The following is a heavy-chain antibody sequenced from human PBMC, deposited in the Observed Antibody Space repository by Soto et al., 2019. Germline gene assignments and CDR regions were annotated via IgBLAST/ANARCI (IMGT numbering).Heavy chain of an antibody. Sequence: QVQLQESGPGLVKPSETLSLTCVVSGFSISSGYYWGWIRQPPGKGLEWIGSNYHSGTTYYNPALKSRVTISLDTSRNQFSLRLTSVTAADTAVSYCARSLLTSSWYAGSWGQGILVTVSS. D-gene: IGHD6-13*01. J-gene: IGHJ5*02. CDR2: NYHSGTT. CDR3: ARSLLTSSWYAGS. V-gene: IGHV4-38-2*01. CDR1: GFSISSGYY.